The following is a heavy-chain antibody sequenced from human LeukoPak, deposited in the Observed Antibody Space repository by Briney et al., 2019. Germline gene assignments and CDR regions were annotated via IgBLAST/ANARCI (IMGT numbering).Heavy chain of an antibody. CDR3: AREEGVDGTSGINN. J-gene: IGHJ4*02. D-gene: IGHD4-23*01. CDR1: GFTFSTYG. Sequence: GRSLRLSCVASGFTFSTYGMHWVRQALGKGLEWVSDIWYNGNTYYADSVKGRFTISTDNSKSTLYLQMNSLRAEDTAVYYCAREEGVDGTSGINNWGQGTLVIVSS. CDR2: IWYNGNT. V-gene: IGHV3-33*01.